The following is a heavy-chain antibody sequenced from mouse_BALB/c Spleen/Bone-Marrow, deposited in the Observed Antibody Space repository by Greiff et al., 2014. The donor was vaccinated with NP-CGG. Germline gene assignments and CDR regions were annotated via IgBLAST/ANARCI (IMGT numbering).Heavy chain of an antibody. CDR3: ARARHYDF. V-gene: IGHV1-18*01. CDR1: GYTFTDYT. J-gene: IGHJ2*01. Sequence: DVQLQESGPELVKPGASVKISCKTSGYTFTDYTLHWVKQSHGKSLVWIGGVNPNSGGTSYNQKFKGKATLNLDKSSTTAYMELRSLTSDDSAVYYCARARHYDFWGQGTTLTVSS. CDR2: VNPNSGGT.